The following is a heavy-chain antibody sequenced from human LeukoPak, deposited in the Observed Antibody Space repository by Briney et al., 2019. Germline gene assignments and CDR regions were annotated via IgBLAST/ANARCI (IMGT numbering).Heavy chain of an antibody. J-gene: IGHJ4*02. CDR3: ARNVNLREGQVVTYIDY. CDR2: FDPSHSYT. CDR1: RYIFTSYC. D-gene: IGHD4-23*01. Sequence: RGESLRISCKFSRYIFTSYCNSWVRHMPGKALEWMGRFDPSHSYTNYSPSFQAHVTISADKSIRTAYLQWRSLKVSDTAMYYCARNVNLREGQVVTYIDYWGQGTLVTVSS. V-gene: IGHV5-10-1*01.